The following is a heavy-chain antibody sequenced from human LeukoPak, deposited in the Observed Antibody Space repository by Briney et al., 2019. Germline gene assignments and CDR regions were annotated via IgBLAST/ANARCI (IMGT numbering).Heavy chain of an antibody. Sequence: PSETLSLTCTVSGGSISSYYWRWIRQPPGKGLEWIGYIYYSGSTNYNPSLKSRVTISVDTSKNQFSLKLSSVTAADTAVYYCARSPPDFWSGYNWFDPWGQGTLVTVSS. CDR1: GGSISSYY. CDR3: ARSPPDFWSGYNWFDP. V-gene: IGHV4-59*01. CDR2: IYYSGST. J-gene: IGHJ5*02. D-gene: IGHD3-3*01.